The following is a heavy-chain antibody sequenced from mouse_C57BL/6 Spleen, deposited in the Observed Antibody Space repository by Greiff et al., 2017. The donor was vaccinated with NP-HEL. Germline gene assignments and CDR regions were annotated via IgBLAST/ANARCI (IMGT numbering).Heavy chain of an antibody. CDR1: VYTFTSYW. CDR2: IYPGTGRT. J-gene: IGHJ4*01. V-gene: IGHV1-55*01. D-gene: IGHD2-1*01. Sequence: QVRLKQPGAELVKPGASVKLSCKASVYTFTSYWITWVKQRPGQGLEWIGEIYPGTGRTNYNEKFKSKATLTVDTSSSTAYMQLSSLTSEDSEVYYCARMDYGNFYAMDYWGQGTSVTVSS. CDR3: ARMDYGNFYAMDY.